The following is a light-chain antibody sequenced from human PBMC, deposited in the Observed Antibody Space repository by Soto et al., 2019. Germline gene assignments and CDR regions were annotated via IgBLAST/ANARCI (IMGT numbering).Light chain of an antibody. V-gene: IGLV6-57*01. CDR2: EDK. J-gene: IGLJ3*02. Sequence: NFMLTQPHSVSESPGKTVTISCTRSSGSIASNYVHWYQQRPGSSPTTVIYEDKQRPSGVPDRFSGSIDSSSNSASLTISGLKTEDEPDYYCQSYDSSSWVFGGGTKLTVL. CDR1: SGSIASNY. CDR3: QSYDSSSWV.